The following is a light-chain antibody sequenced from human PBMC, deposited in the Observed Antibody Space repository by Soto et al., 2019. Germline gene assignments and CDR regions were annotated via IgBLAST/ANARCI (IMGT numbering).Light chain of an antibody. CDR3: QTWGSGSLV. V-gene: IGLV4-69*01. J-gene: IGLJ2*01. Sequence: QSVLTQSPSASASLGASVKLTCTLSSGHSNYAIAWHQQQSEKGPRYLMKLNSNGSHSKGDAIPDRFSGSSSGAERYLTISRLQSEDEADYYCQTWGSGSLVFGGGTKLTVL. CDR1: SGHSNYA. CDR2: LNSNGSH.